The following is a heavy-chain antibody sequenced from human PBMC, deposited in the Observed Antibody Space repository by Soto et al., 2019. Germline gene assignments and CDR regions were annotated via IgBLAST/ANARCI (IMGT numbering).Heavy chain of an antibody. CDR1: GYTFTSYG. D-gene: IGHD3-3*01. CDR2: ISAYNGNT. CDR3: ARRFAIFGVVITVVGFDP. J-gene: IGHJ5*02. Sequence: SVKVSCKASGYTFTSYGISWVRQAPGQGLEWMGWISAYNGNTNYAQKLQGRVTMTTDTSTSTAYMELRSLRSDDTAVYYCARRFAIFGVVITVVGFDPWGQGTLVTVSS. V-gene: IGHV1-18*01.